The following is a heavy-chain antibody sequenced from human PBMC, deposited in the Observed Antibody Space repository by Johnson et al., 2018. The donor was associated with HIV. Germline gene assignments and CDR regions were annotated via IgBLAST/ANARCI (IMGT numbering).Heavy chain of an antibody. D-gene: IGHD3-22*01. J-gene: IGHJ3*02. V-gene: IGHV3-7*01. CDR2: INQDGTEK. Sequence: VQLVESGGGLVQPGGSLRLSCAASGFTFSSYWLSWVRQAPGKGLEWVANINQDGTEKYYVDSVQGRFTISRDNAENSVYVQMNSLRAEDTAVYYCVRGSSGKYLADFDIWGQGTMVTVSS. CDR1: GFTFSSYW. CDR3: VRGSSGKYLADFDI.